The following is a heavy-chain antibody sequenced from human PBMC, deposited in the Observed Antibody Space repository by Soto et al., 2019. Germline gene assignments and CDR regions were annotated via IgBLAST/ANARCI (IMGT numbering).Heavy chain of an antibody. J-gene: IGHJ5*02. CDR2: ISGSGGST. CDR3: AKCAATWNWFDP. D-gene: IGHD1-26*01. Sequence: PGGSLKLSCAASGFPFRSYSMSWVRHSTGKGLEWISAISGSGGSTYYTDSVKGRFTISRDNSKNTLYLQMNSLRAEDTAVYYCAKCAATWNWFDPWGRGTLVTASS. CDR1: GFPFRSYS. V-gene: IGHV3-23*01.